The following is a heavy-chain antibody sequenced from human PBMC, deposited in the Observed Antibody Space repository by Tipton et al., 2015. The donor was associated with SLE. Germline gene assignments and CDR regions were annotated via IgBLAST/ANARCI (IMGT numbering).Heavy chain of an antibody. CDR3: TRDQPPLGYCSGGSCNAFDI. Sequence: SLRLSCTASGFTFGDYAMSWFRQAPGKGLEWVGFIRSKAYGGTTEYAASVKGRFTISRDDSKSIAYLQMNSLKTEDTAVYYCTRDQPPLGYCSGGSCNAFDIWGQGTMVTVSS. J-gene: IGHJ3*02. CDR1: GFTFGDYA. V-gene: IGHV3-49*03. D-gene: IGHD2-15*01. CDR2: IRSKAYGGTT.